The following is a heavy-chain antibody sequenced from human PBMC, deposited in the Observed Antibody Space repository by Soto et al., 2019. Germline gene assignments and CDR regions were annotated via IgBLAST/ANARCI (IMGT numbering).Heavy chain of an antibody. CDR3: PTPATVARYGPYYGLDV. J-gene: IGHJ6*02. V-gene: IGHV3-23*01. CDR1: RFSFSSYA. CDR2: ITSSGDRA. D-gene: IGHD1-20*01. Sequence: PGGSLRLSCVDSRFSFSSYAMSWVRQAPGKGLEWVSSITSSGDRAHYADSVKGRFTISRDNSKNTLYLQMNSLRGEDTARYYCPTPATVARYGPYYGLDVWGQGTTVTVSS.